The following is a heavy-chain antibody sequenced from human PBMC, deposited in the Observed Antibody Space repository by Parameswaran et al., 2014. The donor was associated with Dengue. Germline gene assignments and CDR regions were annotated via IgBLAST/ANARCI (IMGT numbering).Heavy chain of an antibody. D-gene: IGHD2-2*02. CDR3: AKDLVPAAIEGGVFDY. CDR2: ISYDGSNK. V-gene: IGHV3-30*18. Sequence: VRQAPGKGLEWVAVISYDGSNKYYADSVKGRFTISRDNSKNTLYLQMNSLRAEDTAVYYCAKDLVPAAIEGGVFDYWGQGTLVTVSS. J-gene: IGHJ4*02.